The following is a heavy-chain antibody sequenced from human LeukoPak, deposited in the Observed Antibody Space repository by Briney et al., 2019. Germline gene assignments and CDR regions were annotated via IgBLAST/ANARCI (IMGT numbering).Heavy chain of an antibody. J-gene: IGHJ5*02. Sequence: ASMKVSCKASGYTFNSYEINWVRQATGQGLEWMGWMNPNSGNTGYAQKFQGRVTMTRNTSISTAYMELSSLRSEDTAVYYCARGLAAGYNWFDPWGQGTLVTVSS. CDR3: ARGLAAGYNWFDP. CDR1: GYTFNSYE. V-gene: IGHV1-8*01. D-gene: IGHD6-13*01. CDR2: MNPNSGNT.